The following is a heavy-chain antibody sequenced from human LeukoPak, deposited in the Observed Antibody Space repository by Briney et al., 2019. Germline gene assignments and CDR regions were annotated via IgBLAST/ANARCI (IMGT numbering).Heavy chain of an antibody. D-gene: IGHD3-10*02. CDR1: GGSTSNTSYY. V-gene: IGHV4-39*01. CDR2: IYYSGST. Sequence: SETLSLTCTVSGGSTSNTSYYWGWIRQPPGKGLEWIESIYYSGSTYYNPSLKSRVTISVDTSKNQFSLKLSSVTAADTAVYYCASHSSYVSPFRSWGRGPLVTVSP. J-gene: IGHJ5*02. CDR3: ASHSSYVSPFRS.